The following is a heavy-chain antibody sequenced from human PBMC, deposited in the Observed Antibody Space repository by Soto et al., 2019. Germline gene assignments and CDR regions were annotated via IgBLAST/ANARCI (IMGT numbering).Heavy chain of an antibody. Sequence: GGSLRLSCAASGFPFSSFDLNWVRQAPGKGLEWVSYISSSGTIYYADSVKGRFTISRDNAKNSLFLQMNSLRAEDTAVYYCAKDSSPLAARHLHYWGQGTLVTVSS. V-gene: IGHV3-48*01. CDR3: AKDSSPLAARHLHY. CDR2: ISSSGTI. CDR1: GFPFSSFD. J-gene: IGHJ4*02. D-gene: IGHD6-6*01.